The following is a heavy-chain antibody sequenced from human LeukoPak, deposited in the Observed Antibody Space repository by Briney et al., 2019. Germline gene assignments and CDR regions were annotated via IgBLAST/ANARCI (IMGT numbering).Heavy chain of an antibody. CDR3: AREVGDTAKTRFLDY. CDR2: IYHSGST. V-gene: IGHV4-30-2*01. J-gene: IGHJ4*02. Sequence: PSETLSLTCTVSGGSISSGGYYWSWIRQPPGKGLEWIGYIYHSGSTYYNPSLKSRVTISVDRSKNQFSLKLSSVTAADTAVYYCAREVGDTAKTRFLDYWGQGTLVTVSS. D-gene: IGHD5-18*01. CDR1: GGSISSGGYY.